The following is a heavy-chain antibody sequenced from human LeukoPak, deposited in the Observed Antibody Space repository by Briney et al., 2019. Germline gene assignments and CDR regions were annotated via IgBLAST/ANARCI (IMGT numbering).Heavy chain of an antibody. Sequence: GESLKISCKGSGYSFTSYWIGWVRQMPGKGLEWMGIIYPGDSDTRYSPPFQGQVTISADKSISTAYLQWSSLKASDTAMYYCARRSYDFWSGYYYYMDVWGKGTTVTVSS. CDR2: IYPGDSDT. J-gene: IGHJ6*03. CDR1: GYSFTSYW. CDR3: ARRSYDFWSGYYYYMDV. D-gene: IGHD3-3*01. V-gene: IGHV5-51*01.